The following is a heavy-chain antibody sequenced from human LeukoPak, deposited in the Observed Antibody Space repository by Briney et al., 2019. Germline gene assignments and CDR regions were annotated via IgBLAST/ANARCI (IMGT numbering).Heavy chain of an antibody. CDR3: AKNVEGTIDY. V-gene: IGHV3-74*01. D-gene: IGHD1-7*01. CDR2: ISNDGTST. J-gene: IGHJ4*02. Sequence: GGSLRLSCAVSGLTFSDYWMHWVRHAPGKGLVWVSRISNDGTSTSYADSVKGRFTISRDNAKNTLYLQMNSLRGEDTAVYYCAKNVEGTIDYWGQGTLVTVSS. CDR1: GLTFSDYW.